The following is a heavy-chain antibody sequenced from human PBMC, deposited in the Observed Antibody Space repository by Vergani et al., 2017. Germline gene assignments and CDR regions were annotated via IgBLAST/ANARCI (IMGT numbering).Heavy chain of an antibody. CDR3: ARDAVAGISYY. CDR2: ISSNGGST. Sequence: VQLVESGGGLVQPGGSLRLSCSASGFTFSSYAMHWVRQAPGKGLEYVSAISSNGGSTYYADSVKGRFTISRDNAKNSLYLQMNSLRAEDTAVYYCARDAVAGISYYWGQGTLVTVSS. D-gene: IGHD6-19*01. V-gene: IGHV3-64*04. J-gene: IGHJ4*02. CDR1: GFTFSSYA.